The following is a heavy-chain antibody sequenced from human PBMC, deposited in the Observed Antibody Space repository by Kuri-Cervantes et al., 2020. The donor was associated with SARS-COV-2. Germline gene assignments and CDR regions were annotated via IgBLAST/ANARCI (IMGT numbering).Heavy chain of an antibody. Sequence: GSLRLSCTVSGGSISSSSYYWGWIRQPPGKGLEWIGSIYYSGSTYYNPSLKSRVTISVQTSKNQFSLNLSSLTAADTATYFCANARYLTYAFDYWGQGILVTVSS. J-gene: IGHJ4*02. CDR2: IYYSGST. D-gene: IGHD3-9*01. CDR1: GGSISSSSYY. CDR3: ANARYLTYAFDY. V-gene: IGHV4-39*07.